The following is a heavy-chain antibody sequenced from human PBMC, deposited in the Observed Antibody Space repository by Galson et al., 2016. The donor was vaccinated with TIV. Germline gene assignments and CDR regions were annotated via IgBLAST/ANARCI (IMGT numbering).Heavy chain of an antibody. CDR2: IYNDGTT. CDR1: GFTVSDNY. D-gene: IGHD2-21*01. Sequence: SLRLSCAASGFTVSDNYVIWVRQAPGKGLDWVSMIYNDGTTHYAESVKGRFTISRDNSKNTLYLQMHSLRGEDTAVYYCARDRRFCGDECYRRYYYGMDVWGQGTTVIVSS. CDR3: ARDRRFCGDECYRRYYYGMDV. V-gene: IGHV3-66*02. J-gene: IGHJ6*02.